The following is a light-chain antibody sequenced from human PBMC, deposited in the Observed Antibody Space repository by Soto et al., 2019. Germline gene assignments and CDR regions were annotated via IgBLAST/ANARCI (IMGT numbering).Light chain of an antibody. CDR2: GNI. Sequence: QSVLAQPPSVSGAPGQKVTISCTGSSSNIGAGYDLHWYQQLPGTAPKLLLYGNINRPSGVPDRFSGSKSGTSASLAITGLQAEDEADYYCHSYDSGLSGSVFGGGTKVTVL. J-gene: IGLJ3*02. CDR1: SSNIGAGYD. CDR3: HSYDSGLSGSV. V-gene: IGLV1-40*01.